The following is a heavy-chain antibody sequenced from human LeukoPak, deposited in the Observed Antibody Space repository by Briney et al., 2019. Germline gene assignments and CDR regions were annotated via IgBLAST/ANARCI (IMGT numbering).Heavy chain of an antibody. CDR1: GFTFSSYA. V-gene: IGHV3-23*01. D-gene: IGHD1/OR15-1a*01. CDR3: AKEPRGGPLTTKYGV. CDR2: ISGSGGST. J-gene: IGHJ4*02. Sequence: GGSLRLSCAASGFTFSSYAMSWVRQAPGKGLEWVSAISGSGGSTYYVDSVKGRFTISRDNSKNTLYLQMNSLRAEDTAVYYCAKEPRGGPLTTKYGVWGQGTLVTVSS.